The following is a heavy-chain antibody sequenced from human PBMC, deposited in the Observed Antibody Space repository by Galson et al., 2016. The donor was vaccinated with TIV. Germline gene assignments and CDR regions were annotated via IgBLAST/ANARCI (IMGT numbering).Heavy chain of an antibody. Sequence: SVKVSCKVSGYRLSKLSMYWVRQAPGKGLEWMGGYDRENGERVHTQKFQGRVTMTEDSSTDTAYMDLRSLRSEDTAVYFCATSLDYGQIFDYWGHGTLVTVSS. CDR3: ATSLDYGQIFDY. CDR2: YDRENGER. J-gene: IGHJ4*01. V-gene: IGHV1-24*01. D-gene: IGHD4-17*01. CDR1: GYRLSKLS.